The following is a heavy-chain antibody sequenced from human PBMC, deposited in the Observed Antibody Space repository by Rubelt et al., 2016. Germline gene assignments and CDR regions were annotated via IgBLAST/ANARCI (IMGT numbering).Heavy chain of an antibody. CDR3: ARATVVTLYNWFDP. V-gene: IGHV4-38-2*02. CDR1: GYSISSGYY. J-gene: IGHJ5*02. D-gene: IGHD4-23*01. CDR2: IYHSGST. Sequence: QLQLQESGPGLVKPSETLSLTCTVSGYSISSGYYWGWIRQPPGKGLEWIGSIYHSGSTYYNPSLKSRVTISVDTSKNPFYLDRDSVTAADTAVYYWARATVVTLYNWFDPWGQGTLVTVSS.